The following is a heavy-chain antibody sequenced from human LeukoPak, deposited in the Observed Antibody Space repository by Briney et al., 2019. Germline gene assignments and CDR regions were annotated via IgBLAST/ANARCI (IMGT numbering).Heavy chain of an antibody. J-gene: IGHJ4*02. CDR2: INHSGST. CDR3: ARGEGYYDSSGYFT. Sequence: SETLSLTCAAYGGSFSGYYWSWIRQPPGKGLEWIGEINHSGSTNYNPSLKSRVTISVDTSKNQFSLKLSSVTAADTAVYYCARGEGYYDSSGYFTWGQGTLVTVSS. CDR1: GGSFSGYY. D-gene: IGHD3-22*01. V-gene: IGHV4-34*01.